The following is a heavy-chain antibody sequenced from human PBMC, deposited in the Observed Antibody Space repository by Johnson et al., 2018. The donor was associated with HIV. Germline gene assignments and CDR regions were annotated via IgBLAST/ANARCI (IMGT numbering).Heavy chain of an antibody. D-gene: IGHD3-16*01. CDR1: GFTFSSYA. Sequence: HVQLVESGGGLVQPGGSLRLSCAASGFTFSSYAMHWVRQAPGKGLEYVSAINWNGGSTGYADSVKGRFTISRDNAKNSLYLQMNSLRVEDTAVYYCAKCIWGSSLIDVFDMWGRGTTVIVSS. CDR3: AKCIWGSSLIDVFDM. J-gene: IGHJ3*02. V-gene: IGHV3-64*04. CDR2: INWNGGST.